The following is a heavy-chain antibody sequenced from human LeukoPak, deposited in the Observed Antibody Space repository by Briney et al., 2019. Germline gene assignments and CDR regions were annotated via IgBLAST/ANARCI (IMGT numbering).Heavy chain of an antibody. J-gene: IGHJ4*02. V-gene: IGHV3-53*01. CDR2: IYSGGSP. CDR1: GFTFSTNY. CDR3: ARDLNYYDSSGYGH. Sequence: GGSLRLSCAASGFTFSTNYMSWVRQAPGKGLEWVSVIYSGGSPYYADSVKGRFTTSRDNSKNTLYLQMNSLRAEDTAVYYCARDLNYYDSSGYGHWGQGTLVTVSS. D-gene: IGHD3-22*01.